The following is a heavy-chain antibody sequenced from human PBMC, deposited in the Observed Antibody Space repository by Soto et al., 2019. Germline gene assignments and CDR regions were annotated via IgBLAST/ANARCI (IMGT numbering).Heavy chain of an antibody. CDR3: ARIWDCSSTSCYAGWYFQH. V-gene: IGHV1-3*01. CDR1: GYTFTSYA. Sequence: QVQLVQSGAEVKKPGASVKVSCKASGYTFTSYAMHWVRQAPGQRLEWMGWINAGNGNTKYSQKFQGRVTITRDTSASTAYMELSSLRSEDTAVYYRARIWDCSSTSCYAGWYFQHWGQGTLVTVSS. D-gene: IGHD2-2*01. J-gene: IGHJ1*01. CDR2: INAGNGNT.